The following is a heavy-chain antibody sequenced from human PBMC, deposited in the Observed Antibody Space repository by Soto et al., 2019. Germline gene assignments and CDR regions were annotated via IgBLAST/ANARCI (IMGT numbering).Heavy chain of an antibody. V-gene: IGHV4-59*01. CDR2: IYYSGST. CDR1: GGSITNYY. J-gene: IGHJ2*01. CDR3: ARRSYFDSTGFHWYFDL. D-gene: IGHD3-22*01. Sequence: QVQLQESGPGLVKPSETLSLTCTVSGGSITNYYWSWIRQPPGKGLELIGYIYYSGSTNYSPSLKSRVTISLDTSKNQFSLNLRSVTAADTAVYFCARRSYFDSTGFHWYFDLWGRGTLVTVSS.